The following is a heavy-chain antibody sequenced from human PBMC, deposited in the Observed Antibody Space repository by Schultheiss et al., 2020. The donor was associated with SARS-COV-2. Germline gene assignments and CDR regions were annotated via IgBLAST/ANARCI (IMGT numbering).Heavy chain of an antibody. CDR1: GFSLSTSGMR. Sequence: SGPTLVKPTQTLTLTCTFSGFSLSTSGMRASWIRQPPGKALEWLARIDWDDDKFYSTSLKTRLTISKDTSKNQVVLTMTNMDPVDTATYYCAHPSPPRGRGYFDYWGQGTLVTVSS. V-gene: IGHV2-70*04. J-gene: IGHJ4*02. CDR3: AHPSPPRGRGYFDY. CDR2: IDWDDDK.